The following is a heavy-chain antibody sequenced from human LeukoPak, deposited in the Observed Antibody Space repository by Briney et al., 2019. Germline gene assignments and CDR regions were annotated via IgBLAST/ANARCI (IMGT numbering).Heavy chain of an antibody. D-gene: IGHD6-25*01. CDR1: GFTHSGPH. Sequence: GGPLRLSCAASGFTHSGPHMSWLPQAPEKALEWVSAMYNRGTTQYTDSEKRRFTISRDNPRNTLLLHMSSLRAADTAVYYCAKDGAASGGGLASWGRGTLVTVS. J-gene: IGHJ4*02. V-gene: IGHV3-53*01. CDR2: MYNRGTT. CDR3: AKDGAASGGGLAS.